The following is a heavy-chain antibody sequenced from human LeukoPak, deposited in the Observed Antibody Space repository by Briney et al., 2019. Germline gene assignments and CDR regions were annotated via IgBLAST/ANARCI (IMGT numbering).Heavy chain of an antibody. CDR2: INHSGST. Sequence: SETLSLTCAVHGGSFSGYYWSWIRQPPGKGLEWIGEINHSGSTNYNPSLKSRVTISVDTSKNQFSLKLSSVTAADTAVYYCARGPPTRPRIGGGWTRYTKAHAFDIWGQGTMVTVSS. V-gene: IGHV4-34*01. CDR3: ARGPPTRPRIGGGWTRYTKAHAFDI. D-gene: IGHD2-15*01. CDR1: GGSFSGYY. J-gene: IGHJ3*02.